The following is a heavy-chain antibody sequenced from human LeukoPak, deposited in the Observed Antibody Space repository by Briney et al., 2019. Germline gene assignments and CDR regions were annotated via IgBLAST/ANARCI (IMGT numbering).Heavy chain of an antibody. J-gene: IGHJ3*02. CDR2: VDPEDGKT. V-gene: IGHV1-69-2*01. CDR1: GYTFTDYY. CDR3: ATAYYYDSSGYYRRGAFDI. Sequence: ASVKISCKVSGYTFTDYYMHWVQQAPGKGLEWMGLVDPEDGKTIYAEKFQGRVTITADTSTDTAYMELSSLRSEDTAVYYCATAYYYDSSGYYRRGAFDIWGQGTMVTVSS. D-gene: IGHD3-22*01.